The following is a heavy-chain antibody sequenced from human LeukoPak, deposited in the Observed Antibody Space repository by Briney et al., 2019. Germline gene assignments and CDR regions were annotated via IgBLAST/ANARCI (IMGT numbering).Heavy chain of an antibody. J-gene: IGHJ6*03. CDR3: AYGSGSYHSLHYYYYYYYMDV. CDR2: INPSGGST. CDR1: GYTFTSYY. V-gene: IGHV1-46*01. Sequence: ASVKVSCKASGYTFTSYYMHWVRQAPGQGLEWMGIINPSGGSTSYAQKFQGRVTMTRDMSASTAYMELSSLRSEDMAVYYCAYGSGSYHSLHYYYYYYYMDVWGKGTTVTVSS. D-gene: IGHD3-10*01.